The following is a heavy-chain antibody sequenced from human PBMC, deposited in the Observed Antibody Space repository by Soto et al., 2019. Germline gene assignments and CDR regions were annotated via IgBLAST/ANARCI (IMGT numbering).Heavy chain of an antibody. J-gene: IGHJ6*02. CDR1: GFTLRNNG. Sequence: GWSLRLSCAASGFTLRNNGMHGVRQAPGKGLEWVAVISYDGSNKYYADSVKGRFTISRDNSKNTLYLQMNSLRAEDTAVYYCAKGRGGYHYSYYYGMDVWGQGTTVNRLL. D-gene: IGHD5-12*01. CDR2: ISYDGSNK. CDR3: AKGRGGYHYSYYYGMDV. V-gene: IGHV3-30*18.